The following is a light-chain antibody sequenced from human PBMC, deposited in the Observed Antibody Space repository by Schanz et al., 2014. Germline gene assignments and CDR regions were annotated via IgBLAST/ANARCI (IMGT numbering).Light chain of an antibody. CDR3: QQYGSSPLIT. J-gene: IGKJ3*01. CDR2: DAS. Sequence: EIVLTQSPGSLSLSPGERVTLSCRASQSVKNNYLAWYQQKPGQAPRLLIYDASSRATGIPDRFSGSGSGTDFTLSISRLEPEDFAAYYCQQYGSSPLITFGPGTKVDIK. CDR1: QSVKNNY. V-gene: IGKV3-20*01.